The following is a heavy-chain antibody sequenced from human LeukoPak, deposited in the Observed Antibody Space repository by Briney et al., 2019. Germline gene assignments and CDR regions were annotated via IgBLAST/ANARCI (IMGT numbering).Heavy chain of an antibody. J-gene: IGHJ4*02. Sequence: SWIRQPPGKGLEWIGYIYYSGSTYYNPSLKSRVTISVDTSKNQFSLKLSSVTAADTAVYYCARVSFPADYFDYWGQGTLVTVPS. V-gene: IGHV4-30-4*08. CDR2: IYYSGST. D-gene: IGHD2/OR15-2a*01. CDR3: ARVSFPADYFDY.